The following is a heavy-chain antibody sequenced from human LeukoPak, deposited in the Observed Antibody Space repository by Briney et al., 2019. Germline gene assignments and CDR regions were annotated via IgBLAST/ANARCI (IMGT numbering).Heavy chain of an antibody. CDR3: ARKRYGST. CDR2: ISTSSNDI. CDR1: GFTFSSYS. D-gene: IGHD6-13*01. J-gene: IGHJ5*02. V-gene: IGHV3-21*01. Sequence: GRSLPRSSAASGFTFSSYSMNWVRQAPGKGLEWVSSISTSSNDIYYPDSVKGRFTISRDNAKNSLYLQMNSLRAEDTAVYYCARKRYGSTWGQGTVDRLSS.